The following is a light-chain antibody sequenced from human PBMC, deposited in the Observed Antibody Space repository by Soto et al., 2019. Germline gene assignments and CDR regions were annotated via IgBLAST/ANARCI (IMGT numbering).Light chain of an antibody. V-gene: IGKV1-5*01. CDR2: DAS. J-gene: IGKJ5*01. CDR3: QQYNRYSIT. Sequence: VQMTQSPSTLSASVGDRVTITCRASQSISNWLAWYQQKPGKAPKLLIYDASNLESGVPSRFSGSGSGTEFILTISSLQTDDFATYYCQQYNRYSITFGQGTRLEIK. CDR1: QSISNW.